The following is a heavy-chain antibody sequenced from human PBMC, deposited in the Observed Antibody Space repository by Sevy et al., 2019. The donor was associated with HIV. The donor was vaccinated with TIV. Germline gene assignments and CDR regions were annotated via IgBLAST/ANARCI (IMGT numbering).Heavy chain of an antibody. CDR3: AKDLWYCMDV. V-gene: IGHV3-30*02. D-gene: IGHD3-10*01. J-gene: IGHJ6*03. CDR1: GFTFSSSG. CDR2: IGHDANNQ. Sequence: GGSLRLSCAASGFTFSSSGMHWLRQAPGNGLEWVTFIGHDANNQQYADSVKGRFAVSRDNSKNTIYLQMHSLRVEDMAVYYCAKDLWYCMDVWGKGTTVTVSS.